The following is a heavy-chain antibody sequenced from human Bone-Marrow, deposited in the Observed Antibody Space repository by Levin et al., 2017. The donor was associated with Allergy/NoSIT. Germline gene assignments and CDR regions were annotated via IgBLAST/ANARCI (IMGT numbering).Heavy chain of an antibody. CDR2: IYNSGTT. D-gene: IGHD4-17*01. CDR1: GGSIRSYC. CDR3: ARSTAVLSQVDY. J-gene: IGHJ4*02. V-gene: IGHV4-59*01. Sequence: SQTLSLTCIVSGGSIRSYCWNWIRQPPGKGLEWIGYIYNSGTTNYNPSLKSRVTISVDTSKNQLSLKLSSVTAADSAVYYCARSTAVLSQVDYWGQGTLVTVSS.